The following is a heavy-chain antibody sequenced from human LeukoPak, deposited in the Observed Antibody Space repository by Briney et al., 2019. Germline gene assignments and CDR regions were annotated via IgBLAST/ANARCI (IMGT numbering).Heavy chain of an antibody. CDR2: IHFSGIA. CDR3: ARGYYDSSGYVTYYFDY. Sequence: SETLSLTCTVSGGSISSHYWSWIRQPPGKGLEWIGYIHFSGIATYNPSLKSRVTISVDTSKTRFSLRLTSLTAADTAVYYCARGYYDSSGYVTYYFDYWGQGTLVTVSS. CDR1: GGSISSHY. D-gene: IGHD3-22*01. J-gene: IGHJ4*02. V-gene: IGHV4-59*11.